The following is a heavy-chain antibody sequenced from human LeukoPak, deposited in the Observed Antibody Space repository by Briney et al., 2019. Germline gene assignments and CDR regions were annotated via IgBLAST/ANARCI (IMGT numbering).Heavy chain of an antibody. CDR1: GGSFSGYY. Sequence: PSETLSLTCAAYGGSFSGYYWSWIRQPPGKGLERIGEINHSGSTNYNPSLKSRVTISVDTSKNQFSLKLSSVTAADTAVYYCARGSNYDSSGYQLYFDYWGQGTLVTVSS. J-gene: IGHJ4*02. CDR3: ARGSNYDSSGYQLYFDY. D-gene: IGHD3-22*01. V-gene: IGHV4-34*01. CDR2: INHSGST.